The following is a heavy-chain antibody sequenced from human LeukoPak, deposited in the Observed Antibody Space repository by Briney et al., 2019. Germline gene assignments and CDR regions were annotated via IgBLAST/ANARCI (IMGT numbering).Heavy chain of an antibody. CDR2: ISSSGSTI. V-gene: IGHV3-48*03. Sequence: GGSLRLSCAASGFTFSTYEMNWVRQAPGKGLEWVSHISSSGSTIYYADSVKGRFTISRDNAKNSLYLQMNSLRAEDTAVYYCARRTGGGYYYYYMDVWGKGTTVTISS. CDR1: GFTFSTYE. J-gene: IGHJ6*03. D-gene: IGHD1-26*01. CDR3: ARRTGGGYYYYYMDV.